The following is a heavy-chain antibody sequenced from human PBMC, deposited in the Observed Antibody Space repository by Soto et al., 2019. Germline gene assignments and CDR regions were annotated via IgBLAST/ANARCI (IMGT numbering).Heavy chain of an antibody. J-gene: IGHJ4*02. V-gene: IGHV1-3*01. CDR2: INAGNGNT. CDR1: GYTFTSYA. Sequence: QVQLVQSGAEVKKPGASVKVSCKASGYTFTSYAMHWVRQAPGQRLEWMGWINAGNGNTKYSQKFQGRVTITRDTAASTAYMELSSLTSEDTAVYYCAESATVPAAIAYWGQGTLVTVSS. D-gene: IGHD2-2*02. CDR3: AESATVPAAIAY.